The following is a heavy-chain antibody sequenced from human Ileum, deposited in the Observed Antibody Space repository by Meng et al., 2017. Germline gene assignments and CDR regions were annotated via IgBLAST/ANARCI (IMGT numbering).Heavy chain of an antibody. J-gene: IGHJ4*02. CDR3: HCYGY. Sequence: EVQLVESGGGLVQPGGSLRLSCAASGFSFSDQSMSWVRQAPGKGLEWVSVIYNGGRTYYADSVKCRFTISSDNSKNTLWLQMNSLRPGDTAVYYCHCYGYWGQGTLVTVSS. CDR1: GFSFSDQS. V-gene: IGHV3-66*02. D-gene: IGHD2-21*01. CDR2: IYNGGRT.